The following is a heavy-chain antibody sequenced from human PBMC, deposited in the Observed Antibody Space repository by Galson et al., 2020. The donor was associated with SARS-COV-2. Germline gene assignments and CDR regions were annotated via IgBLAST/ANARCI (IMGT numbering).Heavy chain of an antibody. CDR3: ARGFGYGVPDYYFDY. Sequence: KSGGSLRLSCAASGFTLSDYFMSWIRQAPGKGLEWVSYIRSSTNTIHYADSVKGRFTISRDNAKNSLFLQMNSLKAEDTAVYYCARGFGYGVPDYYFDYWGQGTLVTVSS. D-gene: IGHD4-17*01. J-gene: IGHJ4*02. CDR2: IRSSTNTI. V-gene: IGHV3-11*01. CDR1: GFTLSDYF.